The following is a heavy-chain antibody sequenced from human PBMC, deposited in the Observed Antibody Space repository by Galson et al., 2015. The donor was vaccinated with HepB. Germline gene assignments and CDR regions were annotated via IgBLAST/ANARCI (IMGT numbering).Heavy chain of an antibody. V-gene: IGHV3-48*01. CDR2: ISSSSRNI. J-gene: IGHJ6*02. D-gene: IGHD6-13*01. CDR1: GFTFSTYS. CDR3: ASDPGITASGYYYYYGMDV. Sequence: SLRLSCAASGFTFSTYSMNWVRQAPGKGLEWISYISSSSRNIYYADSVKGRFTISRDNSKNTLYLQMNSLTTEDTAVYYCASDPGITASGYYYYYGMDVWGQGTTVTVSS.